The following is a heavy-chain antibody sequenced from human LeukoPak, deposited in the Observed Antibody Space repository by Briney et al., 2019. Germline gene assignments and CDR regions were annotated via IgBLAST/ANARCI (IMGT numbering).Heavy chain of an antibody. J-gene: IGHJ3*02. CDR1: RGTFSSYA. CDR3: ARDPLWPLDAFDI. Sequence: ASVKVSCKASRGTFSSYAISWVRQAPGQGLEWMGGIIPIFGTANYAQKFQGRVTITADESTSTAYMELSSLRSEDTAVYYCARDPLWPLDAFDIWGQGTMVTVSS. V-gene: IGHV1-69*13. CDR2: IIPIFGTA. D-gene: IGHD5-18*01.